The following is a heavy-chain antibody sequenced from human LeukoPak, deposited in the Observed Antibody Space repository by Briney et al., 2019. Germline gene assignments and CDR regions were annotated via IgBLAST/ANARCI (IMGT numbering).Heavy chain of an antibody. CDR3: AKGGYSGYDYYFDY. D-gene: IGHD5-12*01. Sequence: GSLRLSCAASGFTFSSYAMSWVRQAPGKGLEWVSAISGSGGSTYYADSVKDRFTISRDNSKNTLYLQMNSLRAEDTAVYYCAKGGYSGYDYYFDYWGQGTLVTVSS. CDR2: ISGSGGST. J-gene: IGHJ4*02. V-gene: IGHV3-23*01. CDR1: GFTFSSYA.